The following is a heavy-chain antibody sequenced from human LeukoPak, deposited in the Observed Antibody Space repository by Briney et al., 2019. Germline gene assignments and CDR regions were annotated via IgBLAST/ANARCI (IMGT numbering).Heavy chain of an antibody. Sequence: GGYLRLSCVGSGFTFSSYAMSWVRQAPGKGLEWVSSTSGNGEKTFYADSVKGRFTISRDNSKYTLYLQMNSLRVEDTAVYYRGRDRRYSFDFWGQGTLVTVSS. CDR2: TSGNGEKT. CDR3: GRDRRYSFDF. D-gene: IGHD1-14*01. CDR1: GFTFSSYA. J-gene: IGHJ4*02. V-gene: IGHV3-23*01.